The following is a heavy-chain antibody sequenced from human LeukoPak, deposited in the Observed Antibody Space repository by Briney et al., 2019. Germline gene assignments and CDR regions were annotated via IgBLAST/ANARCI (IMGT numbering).Heavy chain of an antibody. CDR3: ARDVGYCSGGGSCYLDY. CDR1: GFTFGSYW. Sequence: PGGSLRLSCAASGFTFGSYWMSWVRQAPGKGLEWVANIKADGSEKYYVDSVKGRFTISRDNVKNPLYLQMNSLKAEDTAVYYCARDVGYCSGGGSCYLDYWGQGILVTVSS. V-gene: IGHV3-7*01. J-gene: IGHJ4*02. D-gene: IGHD2-15*01. CDR2: IKADGSEK.